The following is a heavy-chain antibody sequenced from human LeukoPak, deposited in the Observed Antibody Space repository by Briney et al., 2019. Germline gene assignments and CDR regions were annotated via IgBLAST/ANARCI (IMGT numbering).Heavy chain of an antibody. CDR1: GGSFSGYY. CDR2: INHSGST. Sequence: KPSETLSLTCAVYGGSFSGYYWSWIRQPPGKGLEWIGEINHSGSTNYNPSLKSRVTISVDTSKNQFSLKLSSVTAADTAVYYCARGRAPYYDYVWGSYRHDYWGQGTLVTVSS. J-gene: IGHJ4*02. D-gene: IGHD3-16*02. V-gene: IGHV4-34*01. CDR3: ARGRAPYYDYVWGSYRHDY.